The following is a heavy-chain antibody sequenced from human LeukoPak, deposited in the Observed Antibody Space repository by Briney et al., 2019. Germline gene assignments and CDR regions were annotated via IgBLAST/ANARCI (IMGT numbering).Heavy chain of an antibody. Sequence: GGSLRLSCAASGFTFSSYAMTWVRQAPGKGLDWVSAISGSGGSTFYSDPVKGRFTISRDNSKNTLSLQMSSLRAEDTAVYYCAKDLRSSTSFWGQGTLVTVSS. CDR1: GFTFSSYA. J-gene: IGHJ4*02. CDR2: ISGSGGST. CDR3: AKDLRSSTSF. V-gene: IGHV3-23*01. D-gene: IGHD6-13*01.